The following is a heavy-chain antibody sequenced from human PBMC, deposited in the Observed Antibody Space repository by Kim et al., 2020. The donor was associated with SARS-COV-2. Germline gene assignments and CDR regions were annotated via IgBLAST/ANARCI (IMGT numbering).Heavy chain of an antibody. Sequence: GGSLRLSCAASGFTFNTYGIHWVRQAPGKGLEWVSVISYDGSHKYYADSVKGRFTISRDNSKNTLYLQMNSLRIEDTAVYYCAKSFSGSYFGYDYCGQGTLVTVSS. CDR3: AKSFSGSYFGYDY. V-gene: IGHV3-30*18. J-gene: IGHJ4*02. CDR1: GFTFNTYG. CDR2: ISYDGSHK. D-gene: IGHD1-26*01.